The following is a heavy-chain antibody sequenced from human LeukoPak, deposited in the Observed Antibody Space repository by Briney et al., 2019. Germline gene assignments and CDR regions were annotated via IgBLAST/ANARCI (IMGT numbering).Heavy chain of an antibody. CDR3: PKDPADRQLYCSSTSCYLTAEGY. CDR1: GFTFSSYA. Sequence: PGGSLTLSCAASGFTFSSYAMSWVRQAPGNGLDWVSAISGSGGSTYYAYSVKGRFTISRDNSKNTLYLQMNSLRAEDTAVYYCPKDPADRQLYCSSTSCYLTAEGYWGQGTLVTVSS. J-gene: IGHJ4*02. D-gene: IGHD2-2*01. V-gene: IGHV3-23*01. CDR2: ISGSGGST.